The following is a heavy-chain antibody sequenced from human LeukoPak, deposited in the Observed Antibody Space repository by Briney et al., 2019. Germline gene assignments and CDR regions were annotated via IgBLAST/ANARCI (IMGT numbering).Heavy chain of an antibody. CDR1: GDSISSGDYY. CDR2: ISSSGST. D-gene: IGHD6-25*01. J-gene: IGHJ3*02. CDR3: ARGRAAYDAFDI. Sequence: SETLSLTCTVSGDSISSGDYYWSWIRQPAGKGLEWIGRISSSGSTYYNPSLKSRVTISVDTSKNQFSLKLRSVTAADTAVYYCARGRAAYDAFDIWGQGTMVTISS. V-gene: IGHV4-61*02.